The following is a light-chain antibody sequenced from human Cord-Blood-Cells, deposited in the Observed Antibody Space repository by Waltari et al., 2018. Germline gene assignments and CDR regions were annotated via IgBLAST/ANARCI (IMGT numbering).Light chain of an antibody. V-gene: IGKV3-15*01. Sequence: EIVMTQSPATPSVSPGERATLSCRASQSVSSNLAWYQQKPGQAPRLLIYGASTRATGIPARFSGSGSGTEFTLTISSLQSEDFAVYYCQQYNNWPPLIFGGGTKVEIK. J-gene: IGKJ4*01. CDR2: GAS. CDR3: QQYNNWPPLI. CDR1: QSVSSN.